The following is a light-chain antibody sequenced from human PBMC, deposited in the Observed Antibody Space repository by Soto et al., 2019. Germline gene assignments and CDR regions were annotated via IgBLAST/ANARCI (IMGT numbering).Light chain of an antibody. CDR3: QLYNIWPLST. V-gene: IGKV3-15*01. CDR2: AAS. J-gene: IGKJ1*01. Sequence: ELVMTQSPATLSVSPGDRATLSCRASESVTSSLAWYQQKPGQPPRLLIYAASTRATDVPARFRGGGSEAEVTLPIRSLQSEDFAVYFCQLYNIWPLSTFGQGTKVEIK. CDR1: ESVTSS.